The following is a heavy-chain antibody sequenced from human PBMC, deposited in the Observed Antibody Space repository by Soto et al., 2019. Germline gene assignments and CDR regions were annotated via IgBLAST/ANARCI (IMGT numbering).Heavy chain of an antibody. CDR2: ISAYNGNT. V-gene: IGHV1-18*01. CDR3: ARDGPYYDFWSGYYTRYMDV. J-gene: IGHJ6*03. Sequence: ASVKVSCKASGYTFTSYGISWVRQAPGQGLEWMGWISAYNGNTNYAQKLQGRVTMTTDTSTSTAYLELRSLRSDDTAVYYCARDGPYYDFWSGYYTRYMDVWGKGTTVTVSS. CDR1: GYTFTSYG. D-gene: IGHD3-3*01.